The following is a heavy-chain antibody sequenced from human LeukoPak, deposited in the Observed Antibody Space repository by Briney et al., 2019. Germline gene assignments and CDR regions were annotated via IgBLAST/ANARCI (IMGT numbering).Heavy chain of an antibody. CDR3: AKEAYYYDSSGYSAPFDY. CDR1: GFTFSSYG. Sequence: PGRSLRLSCAASGFTFSSYGMHWVRQAPGKGLEWVAVIWYDGSNKYYADSVKGRFTISRDNSKNTLYLQMNSLRAEDTAVYYCAKEAYYYDSSGYSAPFDYWGQGTLVAVSS. J-gene: IGHJ4*02. CDR2: IWYDGSNK. V-gene: IGHV3-33*06. D-gene: IGHD3-22*01.